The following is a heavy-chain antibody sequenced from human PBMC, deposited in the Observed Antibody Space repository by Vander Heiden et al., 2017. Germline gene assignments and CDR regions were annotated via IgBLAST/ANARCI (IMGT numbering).Heavy chain of an antibody. CDR2: IWYDGSNK. Sequence: VQLVESGGAVVPPGRSLVLPCTATGFRFSSYGMHWGRQAPGKGLEWVAVIWYDGSNKYYADSVKGRFTISRDNSKNTLYLQMNSLRAEDTAVYYCARDLTTVTPFDYWGQGTLVTVSS. CDR1: GFRFSSYG. J-gene: IGHJ4*02. CDR3: ARDLTTVTPFDY. V-gene: IGHV3-33*01. D-gene: IGHD4-17*01.